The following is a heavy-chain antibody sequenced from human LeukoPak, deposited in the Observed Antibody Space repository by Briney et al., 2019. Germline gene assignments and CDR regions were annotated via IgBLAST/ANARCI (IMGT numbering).Heavy chain of an antibody. V-gene: IGHV1-69*13. Sequence: SVKVSCKASGGTFSSYAISWVRQAPGQGLEWMGGIIPIFGTANYAQKLQARVTITADESTSTAYMELSSLRSEDTAVYYCAVDVEMATTKTDDAFDIWGQGTMVTVSS. J-gene: IGHJ3*02. D-gene: IGHD5-24*01. CDR1: GGTFSSYA. CDR2: IIPIFGTA. CDR3: AVDVEMATTKTDDAFDI.